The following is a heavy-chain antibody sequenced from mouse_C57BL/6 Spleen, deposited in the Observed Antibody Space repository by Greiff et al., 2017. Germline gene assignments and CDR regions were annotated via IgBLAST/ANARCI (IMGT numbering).Heavy chain of an antibody. CDR1: GYTFTSYW. CDR2: INPSNGGT. D-gene: IGHD1-1*01. V-gene: IGHV1-53*01. J-gene: IGHJ3*01. Sequence: QVQLQQPGTELVKPGASVKLSCKASGYTFTSYWMHWVKQRPGQGLEWIGNINPSNGGTNYNEKFKSKATLTVDKSSSTAYMQLSSLTSEDSAVYYCAREGGPCTTVEFAFAYWGQGTLVTVSA. CDR3: AREGGPCTTVEFAFAY.